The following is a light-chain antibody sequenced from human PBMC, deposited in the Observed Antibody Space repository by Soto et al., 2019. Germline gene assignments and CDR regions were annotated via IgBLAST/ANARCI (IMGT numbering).Light chain of an antibody. CDR1: QDISNY. Sequence: DIQMTQSPSSLSASVGDRVTITCQASQDISNYLNWYQQKPGKAPKLLIYDASNLETGVPSRFSGSGSGTDFTFTISSLQPDDFATYYCQHYNSYSEAFGQGTKVDI. CDR3: QHYNSYSEA. J-gene: IGKJ1*01. V-gene: IGKV1-33*01. CDR2: DAS.